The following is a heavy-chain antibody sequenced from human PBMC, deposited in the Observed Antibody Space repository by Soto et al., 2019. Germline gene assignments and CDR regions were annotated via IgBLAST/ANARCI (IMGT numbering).Heavy chain of an antibody. CDR2: IHHSGST. V-gene: IGHV4-34*01. D-gene: IGHD6-13*01. Sequence: SETMSLTCAVYGGSFSGYYWSWIRQPPGKGLEWIGEIHHSGSTNYNPSLKSRVTISVDTSKNQFSLKLSSVTAAGTAVYYCARWRIAAAGTFGYYYYGMDVWGQGTTVTVS. CDR1: GGSFSGYY. J-gene: IGHJ6*02. CDR3: ARWRIAAAGTFGYYYYGMDV.